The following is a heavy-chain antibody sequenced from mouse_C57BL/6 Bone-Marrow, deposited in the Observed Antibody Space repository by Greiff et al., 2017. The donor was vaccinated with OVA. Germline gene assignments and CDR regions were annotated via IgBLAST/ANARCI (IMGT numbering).Heavy chain of an antibody. Sequence: QVQLQQSGAELARPGASVKLSCKASGYTFTSYGISWVKQRPGQGLEWIGEIYPRSGNTYYNEKFKGKATLTADKSSSTAYMELRSLTSEDSAVYCRTRKELDDDGRAPWFADGGEGTLVTAAA. V-gene: IGHV1-81*01. CDR2: IYPRSGNT. J-gene: IGHJ3*01. CDR3: TRKELDDDGRAPWFAD. D-gene: IGHD2-4*01. CDR1: GYTFTSYG.